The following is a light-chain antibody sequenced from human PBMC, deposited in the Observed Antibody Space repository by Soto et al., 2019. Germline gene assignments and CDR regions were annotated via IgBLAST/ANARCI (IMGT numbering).Light chain of an antibody. CDR3: QQYGSSPVT. CDR2: GAS. J-gene: IGKJ1*01. V-gene: IGKV3-20*01. CDR1: QSVSSSY. Sequence: EMVLSQWSGSQSLSPGERATLSCRSSQSVSSSYLAWYQQKPGQAPRLLIYGASSRATGIPDRFSGSGSGTDFTLTISRLEPEDFAVYYCQQYGSSPVTFAQGPGVDI.